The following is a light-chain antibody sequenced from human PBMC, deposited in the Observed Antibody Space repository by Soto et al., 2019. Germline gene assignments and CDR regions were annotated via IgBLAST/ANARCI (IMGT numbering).Light chain of an antibody. J-gene: IGKJ1*01. Sequence: DIQMTQTPSTLSASVGDTVNITCRASDSIRNLFAWYHQKPGKAPKLLIYRASTLESGVPSRFSGSGSGTEFTLTISSLQPDDLGSYYCHQYNTYWTFGQGTKVDI. CDR3: HQYNTYWT. CDR1: DSIRNL. CDR2: RAS. V-gene: IGKV1-5*03.